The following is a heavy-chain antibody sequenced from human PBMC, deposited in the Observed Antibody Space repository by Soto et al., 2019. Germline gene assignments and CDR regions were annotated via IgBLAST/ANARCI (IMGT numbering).Heavy chain of an antibody. V-gene: IGHV3-33*01. J-gene: IGHJ3*02. Sequence: GGSLRLSCAASGFTFSSYGIHWVRQAPCKGLEWVAVIWYDGSNKYYADSVKGRFTISRDNSKKTLYLQMNSLRAEDTAVYYFWREVVPGAIMGDYGFDSLGQWTMVTI. CDR2: IWYDGSNK. CDR3: WREVVPGAIMGDYGFDS. CDR1: GFTFSSYG. D-gene: IGHD2-2*01.